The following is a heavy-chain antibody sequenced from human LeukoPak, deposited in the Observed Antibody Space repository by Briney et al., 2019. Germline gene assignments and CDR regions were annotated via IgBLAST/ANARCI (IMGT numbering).Heavy chain of an antibody. J-gene: IGHJ4*02. V-gene: IGHV1-69*04. CDR3: ANTVGSYFDY. Sequence: ASVKVSCKASGGTFSSYAISWVRQAPGQGLEWMGRIIPILGIANYAQKFQGRVTLTMDMSTSTVYVELSSLRSEDTAVYYCANTVGSYFDYWGQGTLVAVSS. D-gene: IGHD1-26*01. CDR2: IIPILGIA. CDR1: GGTFSSYA.